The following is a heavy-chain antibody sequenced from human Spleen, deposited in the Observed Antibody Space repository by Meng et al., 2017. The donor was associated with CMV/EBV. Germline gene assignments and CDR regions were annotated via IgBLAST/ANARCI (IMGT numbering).Heavy chain of an antibody. CDR3: ARDPGYCSSTSCSGWFDP. Sequence: TFSRNSMNWVRQAPGKGLEWVSSISSSSSYIFYADSVKGRFTISRDNAKNSLYLQMNSLRAEDTALYYCARDPGYCSSTSCSGWFDPWGQGTLVTVSS. CDR1: TFSRNS. V-gene: IGHV3-21*06. CDR2: ISSSSSYI. D-gene: IGHD2-2*01. J-gene: IGHJ5*02.